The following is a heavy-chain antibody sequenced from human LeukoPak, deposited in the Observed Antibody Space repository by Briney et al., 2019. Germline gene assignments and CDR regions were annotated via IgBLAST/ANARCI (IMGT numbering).Heavy chain of an antibody. CDR2: INHSGST. V-gene: IGHV4-34*01. CDR1: GGSFSGYY. Sequence: SETLSLTCAVYGGSFSGYYWSWIRQPPGKGLEWIGEINHSGSTNYNPSLKSRVTISVDTSKNQFSLKLSSVTAADTAVYYCARRVDYWGQGTLVTVSS. D-gene: IGHD3-3*01. J-gene: IGHJ4*02. CDR3: ARRVDY.